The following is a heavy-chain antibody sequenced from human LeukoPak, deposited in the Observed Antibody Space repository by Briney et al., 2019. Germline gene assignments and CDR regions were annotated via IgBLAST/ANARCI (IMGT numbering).Heavy chain of an antibody. CDR2: IYYSGST. V-gene: IGHV4-59*01. Sequence: PSETLSLTCTVSGGSISSYYWSWIRQPPGKGLEWIGYIYYSGSTNYNPSLKSRVTISVDTSKNQFSLKLSSVTAADTAVYYCARGRSIAAAGTVWFDPWGQGTLVTVS. CDR1: GGSISSYY. CDR3: ARGRSIAAAGTVWFDP. J-gene: IGHJ5*02. D-gene: IGHD6-13*01.